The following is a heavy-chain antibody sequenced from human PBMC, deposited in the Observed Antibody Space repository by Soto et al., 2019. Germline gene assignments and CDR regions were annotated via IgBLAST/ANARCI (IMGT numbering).Heavy chain of an antibody. CDR1: GFTFSSYW. CDR2: INSDGSST. D-gene: IGHD6-13*01. J-gene: IGHJ4*02. CDR3: ARVATPFSFSSSWYYFDY. Sequence: EVQLVESGGGLVQPGGSLRLSCAASGFTFSSYWMHWVRQAPGKGLVWVSRINSDGSSTSYADSVKGRFTISRDNAKNTLYLQMNSLRAEDTAVYYCARVATPFSFSSSWYYFDYWGQGTLVTVSS. V-gene: IGHV3-74*01.